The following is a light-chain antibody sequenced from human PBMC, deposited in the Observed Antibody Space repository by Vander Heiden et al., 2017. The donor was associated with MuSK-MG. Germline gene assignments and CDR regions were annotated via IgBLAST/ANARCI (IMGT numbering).Light chain of an antibody. V-gene: IGKV1-5*03. CDR3: QQYNTYSGT. Sequence: DIQMTQSPSTLSASVGDTITITCRASQAINMWLAWYQQKPGIAPNLLIHKASNLHSGVPSTFSGRGSGTEFTLTISSLQPDDFATYYCQQYNTYSGTFGQGTKVEIK. CDR1: QAINMW. CDR2: KAS. J-gene: IGKJ1*01.